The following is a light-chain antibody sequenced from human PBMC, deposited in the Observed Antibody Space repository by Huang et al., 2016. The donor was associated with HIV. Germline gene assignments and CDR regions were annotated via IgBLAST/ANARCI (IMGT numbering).Light chain of an antibody. J-gene: IGKJ1*01. V-gene: IGKV3-15*01. CDR1: RSVSSH. Sequence: EIVMTQSPATLSVSPGERATLSCRASRSVSSHLAWYQQKTGQPPRRLIYGASTRATGIPARVSGSGSGTEFTLTISSLQSEDFAVYYCQQYNNWPGTFGQGTKVEIK. CDR2: GAS. CDR3: QQYNNWPGT.